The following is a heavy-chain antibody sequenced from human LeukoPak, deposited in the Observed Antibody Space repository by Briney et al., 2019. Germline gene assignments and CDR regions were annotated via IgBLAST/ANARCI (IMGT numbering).Heavy chain of an antibody. V-gene: IGHV3-30*18. D-gene: IGHD6-13*01. CDR3: AKDRSTTWSFDY. J-gene: IGHJ4*02. Sequence: GGSLRLSCAASGFTFSNYGMYWVCQAPGPGMELVTFISADGSRKYYVDSVKGRFTISRDNSKNTLYLQMNSLRVEDTAVYYCAKDRSTTWSFDYWGQGNLVSVSS. CDR1: GFTFSNYG. CDR2: ISADGSRK.